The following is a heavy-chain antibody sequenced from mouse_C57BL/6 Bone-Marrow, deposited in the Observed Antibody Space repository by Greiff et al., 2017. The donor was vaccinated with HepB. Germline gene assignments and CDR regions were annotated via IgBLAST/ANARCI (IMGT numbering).Heavy chain of an antibody. D-gene: IGHD1-1*01. Sequence: VQLQQSGAELVRPGTSVKVSCKASGYAFTNYLIEWVKQRPGQGLEWIGVINPGSGGTNYNEKFKGKATLTADKSSSTAYMQLSSLTSEDSAVYFCARHYYGSMAYWGQGTLVTVSA. CDR1: GYAFTNYL. V-gene: IGHV1-54*01. CDR3: ARHYYGSMAY. CDR2: INPGSGGT. J-gene: IGHJ3*01.